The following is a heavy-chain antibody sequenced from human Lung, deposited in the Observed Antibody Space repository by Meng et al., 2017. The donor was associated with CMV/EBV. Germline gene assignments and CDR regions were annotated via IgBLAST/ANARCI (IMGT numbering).Heavy chain of an antibody. V-gene: IGHV3-9*01. CDR1: GFRFDDFA. CDR3: VKDDDYHDSSGYFEY. J-gene: IGHJ4*03. D-gene: IGHD3-22*01. CDR2: ISWNSDNT. Sequence: GGSXRLXCVASGFRFDDFAMHWVRQVPGKGLEWVAGISWNSDNTGYAESVKGRFIISRDNARNSLYLQMNSLRPEDTALYYCVKDDDYHDSSGYFEYWGQGXLVTVSS.